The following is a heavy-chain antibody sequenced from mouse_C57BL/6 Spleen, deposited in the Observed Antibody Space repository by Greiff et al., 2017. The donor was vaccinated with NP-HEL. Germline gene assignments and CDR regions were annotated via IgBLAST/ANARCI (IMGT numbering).Heavy chain of an antibody. CDR2: IDPSDSYT. CDR1: GYTFTSYW. J-gene: IGHJ3*01. CDR3: AIYSGFAY. V-gene: IGHV1-50*01. D-gene: IGHD2-1*01. Sequence: VQLQQPGAELVKPGASVKLSCKASGYTFTSYWMQWVKQRPGQGLEWIGEIDPSDSYTNYNQKFKGKATLTVDTSSSTAYMQLSSLTSEDSAVYYCAIYSGFAYWGQGTLVTVSA.